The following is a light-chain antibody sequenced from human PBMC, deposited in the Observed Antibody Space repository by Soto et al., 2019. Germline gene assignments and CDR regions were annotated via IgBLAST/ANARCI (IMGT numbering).Light chain of an antibody. V-gene: IGKV3D-20*01. J-gene: IGKJ1*01. CDR3: RQYGSSLWT. Sequence: LTHSPTALSFPPGERDYISCGARQSVSSSYFAWYQPEPGLAARLLMYDASSRATGIPDRFRGSGSGTDFTLTISRREPEDFAGYDGRQYGSSLWTFGQGTTVDI. CDR2: DAS. CDR1: QSVSSSY.